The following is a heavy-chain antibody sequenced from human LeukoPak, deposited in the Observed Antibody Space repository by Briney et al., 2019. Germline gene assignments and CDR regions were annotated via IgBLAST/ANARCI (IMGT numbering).Heavy chain of an antibody. CDR2: ISWNGVKT. CDR1: GLTFRDFG. Sequence: TGGSLRLSCAASGLTFRDFGMTWVRQTPGRGLEWVAGISWNGVKTDYADSVRGRFTISRDNAKNSLYLQMNSLRAEDTAVYYCAELGITMIGGVWGKGTTVTISS. J-gene: IGHJ6*04. D-gene: IGHD3-10*02. V-gene: IGHV3-20*04. CDR3: AELGITMIGGV.